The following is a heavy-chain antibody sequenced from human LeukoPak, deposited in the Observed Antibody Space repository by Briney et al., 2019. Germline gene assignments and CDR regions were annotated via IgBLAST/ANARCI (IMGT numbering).Heavy chain of an antibody. V-gene: IGHV3-20*04. CDR2: INGNGSGT. J-gene: IGHJ3*02. Sequence: PGGSLRLSCAASGFNFDDYGMSWVRQAPGKGLEWVSGINGNGSGTGYGDSVKGRFSISRDNAKNSLYLQMNSLRAEDTAFYFCAKDLLYDSSGYYSSPYDAFDIWGQGTMVTVSS. CDR3: AKDLLYDSSGYYSSPYDAFDI. D-gene: IGHD3-22*01. CDR1: GFNFDDYG.